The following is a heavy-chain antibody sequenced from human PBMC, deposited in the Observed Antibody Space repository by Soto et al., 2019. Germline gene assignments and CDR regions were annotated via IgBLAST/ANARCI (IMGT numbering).Heavy chain of an antibody. CDR3: AKDQLVPADLYFDY. CDR2: IGGSGGST. J-gene: IGHJ4*02. D-gene: IGHD6-13*01. Sequence: PGGSLRLSCAASGFTFSSYAISWVRQAPGKGLEWVSAIGGSGGSTYYADSVKGRFTISRDNSKNTLYLQMNSLRAEDTAVYYCAKDQLVPADLYFDYWGQGTLVTVS. CDR1: GFTFSSYA. V-gene: IGHV3-23*01.